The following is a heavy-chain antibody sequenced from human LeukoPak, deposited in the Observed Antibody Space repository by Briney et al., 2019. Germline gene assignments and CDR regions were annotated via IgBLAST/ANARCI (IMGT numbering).Heavy chain of an antibody. CDR2: IRSNAKGGTT. V-gene: IGHV3-49*03. CDR3: ARDDDRNGHSEY. D-gene: IGHD1-1*01. CDR1: EFTFGDYA. J-gene: IGHJ1*01. Sequence: GGSLRLSCTGSEFTFGDYAMSWFRQAPGKGLEWVGFIRSNAKGGTTEYAASVKGRFTISRDDSKNIAYLQMNSLRPEDRGLYYCARDDDRNGHSEYWGQGTLVTVSS.